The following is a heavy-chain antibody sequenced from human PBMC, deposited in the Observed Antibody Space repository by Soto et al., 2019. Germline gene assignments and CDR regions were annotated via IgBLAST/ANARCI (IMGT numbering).Heavy chain of an antibody. V-gene: IGHV1-69*13. Sequence: SVKVSCKASGYTFTNFGISWVRQAPGQGLEWMGGIIPIFGTANYAQKFQGRVTITADESTSTAYMELSSLRSEDTAVYYCARSGYCSGGSCYDFDYWGQGTLVTVSS. D-gene: IGHD2-15*01. J-gene: IGHJ4*02. CDR3: ARSGYCSGGSCYDFDY. CDR1: GYTFTNFG. CDR2: IIPIFGTA.